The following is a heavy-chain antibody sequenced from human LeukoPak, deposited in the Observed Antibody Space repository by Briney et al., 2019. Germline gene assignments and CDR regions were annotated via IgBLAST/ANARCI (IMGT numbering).Heavy chain of an antibody. V-gene: IGHV1-69*13. CDR3: ARDLYCSSTSCSEYFQH. CDR2: IIPIFGTA. J-gene: IGHJ1*01. CDR1: GGTFSSYA. Sequence: SVKVSCKASGGTFSSYAISWVRQAPRQGLEWMGGIIPIFGTANYAQKFQGRVTITADESTSTAYMELSSLRSEDTAVYYCARDLYCSSTSCSEYFQHWGQGTLVTVSS. D-gene: IGHD2-2*01.